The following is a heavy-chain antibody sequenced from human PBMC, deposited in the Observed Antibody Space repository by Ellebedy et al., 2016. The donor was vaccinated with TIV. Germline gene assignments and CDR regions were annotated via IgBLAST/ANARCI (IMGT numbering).Heavy chain of an antibody. CDR3: ARAEDLYSDGFDM. D-gene: IGHD2-21*01. V-gene: IGHV1-69*05. Sequence: SVKVSXXASGGTFSSYAISWVRQAPGQGLEWMGGIIPIFGTANYAQKVQGRVTLTTDTSTSTAYMELRSLRSDDTAVYYCARAEDLYSDGFDMWGQGTLVTVSS. CDR1: GGTFSSYA. CDR2: IIPIFGTA. J-gene: IGHJ3*02.